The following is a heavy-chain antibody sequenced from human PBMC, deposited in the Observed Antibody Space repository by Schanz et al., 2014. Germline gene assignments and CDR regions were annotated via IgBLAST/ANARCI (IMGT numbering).Heavy chain of an antibody. J-gene: IGHJ4*02. CDR3: AKDLLYGAPMPLNHLDY. Sequence: EVQLLDSGGGLVQPGGSLRLSCAASGFTFSTYAMSWVRQAPGKGLEWVAVIWNNGVTKYYADSVKGRFTISRDNSKNTLYLQMNSLRAEDTAVYYCAKDLLYGAPMPLNHLDYWGQGTLVTVSS. V-gene: IGHV3-23*01. CDR1: GFTFSTYA. D-gene: IGHD2-2*01. CDR2: IWNNGVTK.